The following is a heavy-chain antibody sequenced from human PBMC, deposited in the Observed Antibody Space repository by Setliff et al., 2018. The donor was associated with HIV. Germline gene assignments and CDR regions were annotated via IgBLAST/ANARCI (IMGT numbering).Heavy chain of an antibody. CDR2: MSPLSGNA. V-gene: IGHV1-8*02. Sequence: GASVKVSCKASGYGFMNHDINWVRQATGQGLEWMGWMSPLSGNAGHAQKFQGRLTMTRTTSTSTAYMELSALTSEDTAVYYCARADSDYSYMDVWGTGTTVTVS. CDR1: GYGFMNHD. D-gene: IGHD4-4*01. J-gene: IGHJ6*03. CDR3: ARADSDYSYMDV.